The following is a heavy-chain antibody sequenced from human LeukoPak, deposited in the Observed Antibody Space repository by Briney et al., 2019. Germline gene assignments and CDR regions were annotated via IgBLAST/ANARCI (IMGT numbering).Heavy chain of an antibody. J-gene: IGHJ6*03. V-gene: IGHV3-21*01. CDR2: IRSSSSYI. CDR3: ARDGTPNYSSGWVYMDV. D-gene: IGHD6-25*01. Sequence: GGSLRLSCAASVFTFSSYSINWVREAAGKGLGGGSAIRSSSSYIYYADSVNGRVTISRDNAKNSLYLQMNSLRVEATAVYYCARDGTPNYSSGWVYMDVWGEGTTVTISS. CDR1: VFTFSSYS.